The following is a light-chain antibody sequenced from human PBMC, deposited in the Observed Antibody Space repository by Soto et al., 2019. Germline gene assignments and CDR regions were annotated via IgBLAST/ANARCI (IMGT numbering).Light chain of an antibody. CDR3: QPYCGSLFT. CDR2: AAS. V-gene: IGKV3-20*01. J-gene: IGKJ3*01. Sequence: EIVLTQSPGTLSLSPGERATLSCRASKSVSVNCLAWYQQKGGQAPRLLIYAASSRATGVPDRFSGTGSGTDFALTISRLETADSAVYYCQPYCGSLFTFGHGTKVHSK. CDR1: KSVSVNC.